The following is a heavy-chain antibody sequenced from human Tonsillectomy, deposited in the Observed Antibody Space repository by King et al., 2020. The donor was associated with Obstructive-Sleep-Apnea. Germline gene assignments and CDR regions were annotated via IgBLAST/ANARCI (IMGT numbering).Heavy chain of an antibody. CDR1: GGSISSSNW. V-gene: IGHV4-4*02. J-gene: IGHJ6*02. CDR2: IYHSGST. D-gene: IGHD2-2*01. CDR3: ARGGTSYLYYYGMDV. Sequence: QLQESGPGLVKPSGTLSLTCAVSGGSISSSNWWSWVCQPPGKGLEWIWVIYHSGSTNYQPSLKSRVTISVDKSKNQFSLTLSSVTAADTAVYYCARGGTSYLYYYGMDVWGQGTTVTVSS.